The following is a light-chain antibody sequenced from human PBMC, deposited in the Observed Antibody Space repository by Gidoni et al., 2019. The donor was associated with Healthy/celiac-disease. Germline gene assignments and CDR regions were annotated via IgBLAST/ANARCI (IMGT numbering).Light chain of an antibody. CDR3: SSYTSSSTPLV. J-gene: IGLJ2*01. CDR1: SSDVGGYNY. V-gene: IGLV2-14*01. Sequence: SALTPPASVSGSPGQSITISCTGTSSDVGGYNYVSWYQQHPGKAPKLMIYEVSNRPSGVSNLFSGSKSGNTASLTISGLQAEDEADYYCSSYTSSSTPLVFGGGTKLTVL. CDR2: EVS.